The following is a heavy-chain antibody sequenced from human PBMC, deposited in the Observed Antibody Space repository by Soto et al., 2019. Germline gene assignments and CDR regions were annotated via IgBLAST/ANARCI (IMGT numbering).Heavy chain of an antibody. D-gene: IGHD1-26*01. Sequence: LRLSCAASGFTFSSYSMNWVRQAPGKGLEWVSYISSSSSTMYYADSVKGRFTISRDNAKNSLFLHMNSLRDEDTAVYYCARDSTDADSGSYSGDYWGQGTLVTVSS. CDR1: GFTFSSYS. J-gene: IGHJ4*02. CDR2: ISSSSSTM. V-gene: IGHV3-48*02. CDR3: ARDSTDADSGSYSGDY.